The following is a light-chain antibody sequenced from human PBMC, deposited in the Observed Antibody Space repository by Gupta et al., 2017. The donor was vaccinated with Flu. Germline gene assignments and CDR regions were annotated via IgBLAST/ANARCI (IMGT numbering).Light chain of an antibody. CDR1: QSVSDH. CDR2: DAY. J-gene: IGKJ1*01. V-gene: IGKV3-11*01. Sequence: EIVLTQSPATLSLSPGERATLSCRASQSVSDHLAWYQQKPGQAPRLLIYDAYNRATGIPARFSGSGSGTHFTLTISSLEPEDVAVYYCQQRSNWPFSWTFGQGTKVEIK. CDR3: QQRSNWPFSWT.